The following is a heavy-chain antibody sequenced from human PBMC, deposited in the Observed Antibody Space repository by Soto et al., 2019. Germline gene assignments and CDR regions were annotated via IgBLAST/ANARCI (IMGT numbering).Heavy chain of an antibody. Sequence: ASVKVSCKASGYTFTGYYMHWVRQAPGQGLEWMGWINPNSGGTNYAQKFQGWVTMTRDTSISTAYMELSRLRSDDTAVYYCARENYYDSSGYYTGKNYYYGMDVWGQGXTVTVYS. J-gene: IGHJ6*02. CDR3: ARENYYDSSGYYTGKNYYYGMDV. V-gene: IGHV1-2*04. CDR2: INPNSGGT. CDR1: GYTFTGYY. D-gene: IGHD3-22*01.